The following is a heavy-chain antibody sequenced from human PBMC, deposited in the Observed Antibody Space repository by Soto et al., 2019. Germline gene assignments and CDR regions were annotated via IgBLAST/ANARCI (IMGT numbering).Heavy chain of an antibody. CDR1: GYGFTTNG. Sequence: QVHLVQSGAEVKKPGASVKVSCKGSGYGFTTNGITWVRQAPGQGLEWMAWFSAHNGNTNHAQKVQGRVTVTRDTSTSTAYWVLRSLRYDDAAVYYCARGRYGDYWGQGALVNVS. D-gene: IGHD1-1*01. J-gene: IGHJ4*02. CDR2: FSAHNGNT. CDR3: ARGRYGDY. V-gene: IGHV1-18*01.